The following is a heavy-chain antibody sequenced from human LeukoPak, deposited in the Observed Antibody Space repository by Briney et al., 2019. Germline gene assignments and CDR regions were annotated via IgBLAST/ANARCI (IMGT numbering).Heavy chain of an antibody. Sequence: SGGSLRLSCAASGFTFSSYAMSWVRQAPGKGLEWVSAISTSGDTTYYADSEKGRFTISRDNSKNTVYLQMNSLRAEDTAVYYCAKRATTVTTLNHWGQGTLVTVSS. CDR3: AKRATTVTTLNH. CDR1: GFTFSSYA. CDR2: ISTSGDTT. D-gene: IGHD4-17*01. J-gene: IGHJ5*02. V-gene: IGHV3-23*01.